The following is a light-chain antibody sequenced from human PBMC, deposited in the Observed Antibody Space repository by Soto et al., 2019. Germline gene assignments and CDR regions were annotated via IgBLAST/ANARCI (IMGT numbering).Light chain of an antibody. Sequence: EIVMTQSPATLSVSPGERATLSCRASQSVSSNLAWYQQKPGQGPRLLIYGASTRATGIPDRFSGSGSGTDFTLTITGLVPEDFAVYYCQQYGTSPLTFGGGTKVDI. CDR2: GAS. CDR1: QSVSSN. CDR3: QQYGTSPLT. V-gene: IGKV3-20*01. J-gene: IGKJ4*01.